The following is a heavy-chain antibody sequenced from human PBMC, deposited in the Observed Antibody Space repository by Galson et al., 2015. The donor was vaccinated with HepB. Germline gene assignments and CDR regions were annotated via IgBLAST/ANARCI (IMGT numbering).Heavy chain of an antibody. J-gene: IGHJ4*02. D-gene: IGHD3-10*01. V-gene: IGHV1-18*04. CDR3: VRDSRFMYGSGSSHFDY. CDR1: GYTFTSYG. Sequence: QSGAEVKKPGASVKVSCKASGYTFTSYGISWVRQAPGQGLEWMGWISAYNGNTDYAQRFQGRVTMTTDTSTSTAYMELRSLTSDDTAVYYCVRDSRFMYGSGSSHFDYWGQGTLVTVSS. CDR2: ISAYNGNT.